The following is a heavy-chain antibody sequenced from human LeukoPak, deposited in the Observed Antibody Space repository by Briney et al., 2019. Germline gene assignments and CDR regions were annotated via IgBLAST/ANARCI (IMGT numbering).Heavy chain of an antibody. D-gene: IGHD4-17*01. CDR2: INPNSAGT. J-gene: IGHJ3*02. Sequence: GASVKVSCKASGYTFTGNYMYWVRHAPAQGLEWMGWINPNSAGTNYVQKFQGRGTMTSDTSISTAYMELSSLRSDDTAVYYCALSTVATEAFDIWGQGTMVSVSS. V-gene: IGHV1-2*02. CDR1: GYTFTGNY. CDR3: ALSTVATEAFDI.